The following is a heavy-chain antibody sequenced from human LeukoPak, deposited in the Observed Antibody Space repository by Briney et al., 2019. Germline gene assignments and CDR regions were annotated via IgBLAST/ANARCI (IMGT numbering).Heavy chain of an antibody. Sequence: ASVKVSCKVSGYTFTDYYMHWVQQAPGKGLEWMGLVDPEDGETVYAEKFQGRVTITADTSTDTAYMELSSLRSEDTAVYYCASHYHDSSGYYLPIDYWGQGTLVTVSS. J-gene: IGHJ4*02. CDR1: GYTFTDYY. CDR2: VDPEDGET. CDR3: ASHYHDSSGYYLPIDY. V-gene: IGHV1-69-2*01. D-gene: IGHD3-22*01.